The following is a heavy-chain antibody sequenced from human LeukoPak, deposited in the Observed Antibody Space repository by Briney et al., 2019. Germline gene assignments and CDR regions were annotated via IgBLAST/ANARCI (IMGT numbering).Heavy chain of an antibody. CDR2: FSHTGGP. CDR1: GGTFSGYY. CDR3: ARRTFGGVIKY. V-gene: IGHV4-34*01. Sequence: SETLSLTCAVYGGTFSGYYWSWIRQPPGKGLEWIGEFSHTGGPIYNPSLKSRVNISIDTSKNQFSLRLTSVTAADTAVYYCARRTFGGVIKYWGQGTLVTVSS. J-gene: IGHJ4*02. D-gene: IGHD3-16*01.